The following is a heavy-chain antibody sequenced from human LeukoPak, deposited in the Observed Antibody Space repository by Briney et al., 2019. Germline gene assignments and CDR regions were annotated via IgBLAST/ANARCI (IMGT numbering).Heavy chain of an antibody. CDR2: ISWNRGTI. CDR1: GFTFDDYA. V-gene: IGHV3-9*01. J-gene: IGHJ3*02. D-gene: IGHD4-17*01. CDR3: AKDRAGDLDAFDI. Sequence: VKPGGSLRLSCAASGFTFDDYAMHWVRQAPGKGLEWVSGISWNRGTIGYADSVKGRFTISRDNAKNSLYLQMNSLRAEDTALYYCAKDRAGDLDAFDIWGQGTMVTVSS.